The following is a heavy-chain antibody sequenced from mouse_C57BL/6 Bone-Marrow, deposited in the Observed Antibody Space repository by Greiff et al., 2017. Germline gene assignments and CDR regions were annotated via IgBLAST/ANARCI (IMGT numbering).Heavy chain of an antibody. D-gene: IGHD1-1*01. CDR2: INPSTGGT. V-gene: IGHV1-42*01. CDR3: ARSDYYGTFWYFDV. J-gene: IGHJ1*03. Sequence: VQLQQSGPELVKPGASVKISCKASGYSFTGYYMNWVKQSPEKSLEWIGEINPSTGGTTYNQKFKAKATLTVDKSSSTAYMQLKSLTSEDSAVYYCARSDYYGTFWYFDVWGTGTTVTVSS. CDR1: GYSFTGYY.